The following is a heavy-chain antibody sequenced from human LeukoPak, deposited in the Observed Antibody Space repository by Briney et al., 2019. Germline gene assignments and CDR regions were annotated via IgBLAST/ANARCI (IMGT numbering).Heavy chain of an antibody. CDR1: GGSFSGYY. CDR2: TNHSGST. Sequence: SETLSLTCAVYGGSFSGYYWSWIRQPPGKGLEWIGETNHSGSTNYNPSLKSRVTISVDTSKNQFSLKLSSVTAADTAVYYCARWYTWNRSPFDPWGQGTLVTVSS. D-gene: IGHD1-20*01. CDR3: ARWYTWNRSPFDP. V-gene: IGHV4-34*01. J-gene: IGHJ5*02.